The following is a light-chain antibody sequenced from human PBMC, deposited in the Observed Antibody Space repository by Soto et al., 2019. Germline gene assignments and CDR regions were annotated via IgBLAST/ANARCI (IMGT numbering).Light chain of an antibody. CDR3: QQCGISTWP. V-gene: IGKV3-20*01. CDR1: QPVSSSY. J-gene: IGKJ1*01. CDR2: GAS. Sequence: EIVLTQSPGILSLSPGERATLSCRASQPVSSSYLAWYQQKPGQAPRLLIYGASTRATGIPDRFSGSGSGTDFTLPIIRLEPEDFAVYYCQQCGISTWPFGQGTKVDIK.